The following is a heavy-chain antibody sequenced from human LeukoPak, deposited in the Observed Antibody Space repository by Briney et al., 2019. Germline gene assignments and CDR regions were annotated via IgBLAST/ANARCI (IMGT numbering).Heavy chain of an antibody. CDR1: GFTFSNYA. CDR3: ARVSTYYYDSSGYRYYFDY. J-gene: IGHJ4*02. Sequence: GGSLRLSCTASGFTFSNYAMSWVRQAPGKGLEWVSVIGGSGGSTYYADSVKGRFTISRDNAKNSLYLQMNSLRAEDTAVYYCARVSTYYYDSSGYRYYFDYWGQGTLVTVSS. CDR2: IGGSGGST. V-gene: IGHV3-23*01. D-gene: IGHD3-22*01.